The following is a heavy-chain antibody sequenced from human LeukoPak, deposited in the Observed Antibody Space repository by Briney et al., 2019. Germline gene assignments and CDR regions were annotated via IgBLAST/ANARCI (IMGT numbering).Heavy chain of an antibody. CDR3: AVGTTGSTVHFDY. CDR1: GYTFARYG. V-gene: IGHV1-3*01. D-gene: IGHD4-17*01. Sequence: ASVKVSCKASGYTFARYGTHWVRQAPGQSLEWMGWITGGNDKTKYSQMFQGRVTVTRDTSASAAYMELSNLKSEDTAVYYCAVGTTGSTVHFDYWGQGTLVTVSS. CDR2: ITGGNDKT. J-gene: IGHJ4*02.